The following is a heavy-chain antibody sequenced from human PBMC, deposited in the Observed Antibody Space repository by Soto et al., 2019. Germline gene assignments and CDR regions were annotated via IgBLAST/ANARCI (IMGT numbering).Heavy chain of an antibody. J-gene: IGHJ6*02. V-gene: IGHV3-23*01. Sequence: GGSLRLSCAASGFTFSSYAMSWVRQAPGKGLEWVSAISGSGGSTYYADSVKGRFTISRDNSKSTLYLRMNSLRAEDTAVYYCAKDIVDTIFGVVPYYYGMDVWGQGTTVTVSS. CDR1: GFTFSSYA. CDR2: ISGSGGST. D-gene: IGHD3-3*01. CDR3: AKDIVDTIFGVVPYYYGMDV.